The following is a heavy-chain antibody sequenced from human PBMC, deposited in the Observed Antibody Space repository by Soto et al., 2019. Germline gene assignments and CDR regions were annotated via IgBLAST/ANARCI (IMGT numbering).Heavy chain of an antibody. CDR3: ALMSGTYYAPDY. Sequence: QVQLQESGPRLVEASQTLSLTCTVSNASITSSGYYWSWVRQPPGKRLEWIGYIYHSGSTFYSPSLRSRLTMSVHTSRHHFSLTLRSVTAAHTAVYHCALMSGTYYAPDYWGQGTLVTVSS. CDR2: IYHSGST. V-gene: IGHV4-31*03. D-gene: IGHD1-26*01. J-gene: IGHJ4*02. CDR1: NASITSSGYY.